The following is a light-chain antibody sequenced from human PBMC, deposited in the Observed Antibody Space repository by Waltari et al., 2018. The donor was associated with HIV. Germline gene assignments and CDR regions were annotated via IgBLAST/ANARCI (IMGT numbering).Light chain of an antibody. Sequence: EIALTQSPGTLSLSPGERATLSCRASQTISSTYLAGYQQKPGQAPRLLIYGASSRATGIPDRFSGSGSGTDFTLTISSLEPEDCAVYYCQQYIGSPRTFGQGTKVELK. CDR2: GAS. V-gene: IGKV3-20*01. CDR3: QQYIGSPRT. J-gene: IGKJ1*01. CDR1: QTISSTY.